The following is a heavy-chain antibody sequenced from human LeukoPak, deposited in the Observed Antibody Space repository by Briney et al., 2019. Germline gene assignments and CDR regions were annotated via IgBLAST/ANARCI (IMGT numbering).Heavy chain of an antibody. CDR1: GVSISSSGSY. CDR3: ARVAGDSYGGRVFDY. Sequence: SETLSLTCTVSGVSISSSGSYWSWIRQPPGKGLEWIGEINHSGSTNYNPSLKSRVTISVDTSKNQFSLELTSVTAADTAMYYCARVAGDSYGGRVFDYWGQGTLVTVSS. J-gene: IGHJ4*02. D-gene: IGHD3-10*01. CDR2: INHSGST. V-gene: IGHV4-39*07.